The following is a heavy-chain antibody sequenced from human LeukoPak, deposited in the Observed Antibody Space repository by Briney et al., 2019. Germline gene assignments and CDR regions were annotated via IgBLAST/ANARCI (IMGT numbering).Heavy chain of an antibody. CDR2: ISYDGSHK. CDR3: AKGARGDTVTSIVGLNWFDP. CDR1: GITFRSYG. Sequence: GRSLRLSCAASGITFRSYGMHWVRQAPGKGLEWVAVISYDGSHKYYADSVKGRFSISRDNSKNTLYLQMNSLRAHDTAVYYCAKGARGDTVTSIVGLNWFDPWGQGTLVTVSS. D-gene: IGHD4-17*01. J-gene: IGHJ5*02. V-gene: IGHV3-30*18.